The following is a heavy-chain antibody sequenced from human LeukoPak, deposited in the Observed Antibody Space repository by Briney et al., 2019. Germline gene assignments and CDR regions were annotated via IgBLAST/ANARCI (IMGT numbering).Heavy chain of an antibody. J-gene: IGHJ4*02. Sequence: PGGSLRLSCVVSGFTVSTNYMSWVRQAPGKGLEWVSLIYSGGSTYYADSVMGRFIISRDNSKNTLYLQMNSLRAEDTAVYYCARVGQWLSYYFDYWGQGTLVTVSS. CDR1: GFTVSTNY. CDR3: ARVGQWLSYYFDY. CDR2: IYSGGST. V-gene: IGHV3-66*01. D-gene: IGHD6-19*01.